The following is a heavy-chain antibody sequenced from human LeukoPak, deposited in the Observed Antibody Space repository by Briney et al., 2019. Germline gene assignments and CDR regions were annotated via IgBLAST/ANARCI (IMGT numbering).Heavy chain of an antibody. D-gene: IGHD6-13*01. V-gene: IGHV4-34*01. CDR3: ARDQPIFSSSWYAKEIDY. Sequence: SETLSLTCAVYGGSFSDYYWSWVRQSPGKGLEWIGEINHSATTNYNPSLEGRVTLSVDTSKNQFSLKLSSVTAADTAVYYCARDQPIFSSSWYAKEIDYWGQGTLVTVSS. J-gene: IGHJ4*02. CDR1: GGSFSDYY. CDR2: INHSATT.